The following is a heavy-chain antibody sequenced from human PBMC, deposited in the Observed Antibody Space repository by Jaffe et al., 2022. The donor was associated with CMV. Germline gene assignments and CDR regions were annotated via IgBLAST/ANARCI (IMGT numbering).Heavy chain of an antibody. J-gene: IGHJ6*03. CDR3: ARDHSYGFGYYYYYMDV. Sequence: EVQLVESGGGLVQPGGSLRLSCAASGFTFSSYEMNWVRQAPGKGLEWVSYISSSGSTIYYADSVKGRFTISRDNAKNSLYLQMNSLRAEDTAVYYCARDHSYGFGYYYYYMDVWGKGTTVTVSS. V-gene: IGHV3-48*03. D-gene: IGHD5-18*01. CDR1: GFTFSSYE. CDR2: ISSSGSTI.